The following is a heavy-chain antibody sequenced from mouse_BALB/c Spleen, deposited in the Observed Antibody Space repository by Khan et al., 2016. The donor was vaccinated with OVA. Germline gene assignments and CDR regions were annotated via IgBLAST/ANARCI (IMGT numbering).Heavy chain of an antibody. D-gene: IGHD1-2*01. V-gene: IGHV1-77*01. CDR1: DYTFTDYY. CDR3: ARRNYFGYTFAY. CDR2: ISPGSGDT. Sequence: QIQLVQSGAELARPGASVKLSCKASDYTFTDYYINWVKQRTGQGLEWIGEISPGSGDTYYNEKFKGKATLTADKSSNTAYMQLSSLTSEASAVYFCARRNYFGYTFAYWGQGTLVTVSA. J-gene: IGHJ3*01.